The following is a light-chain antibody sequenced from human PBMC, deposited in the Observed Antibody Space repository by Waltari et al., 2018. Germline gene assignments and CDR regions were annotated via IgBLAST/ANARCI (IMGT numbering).Light chain of an antibody. CDR2: EVS. J-gene: IGLJ1*01. Sequence: QSALTQPPSASGSPGQSVPISCTGTSSDVGGYNYVSWYQQHPGKAPKLMIYEVSKRPSGVPDRFSGSKSGNTASLTVSGLQAEDEADYYCSSYAGRNNYVFGTGTEVTVL. V-gene: IGLV2-8*01. CDR3: SSYAGRNNYV. CDR1: SSDVGGYNY.